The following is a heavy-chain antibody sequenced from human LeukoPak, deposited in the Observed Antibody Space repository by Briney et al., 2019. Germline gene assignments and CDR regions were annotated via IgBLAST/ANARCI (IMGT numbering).Heavy chain of an antibody. CDR1: GYTFTSYD. CDR3: ARDYVDDTPMIKDY. Sequence: ASVKVTCKASGYTFTSYDINWVRQATGQGLEWMGWMNPNSGNTGYAQKFQGRVTMTRNTSISTAYMELSSLRSEDTAVYYCARDYVDDTPMIKDYWGQGTLVTVSS. CDR2: MNPNSGNT. D-gene: IGHD5-18*01. V-gene: IGHV1-8*01. J-gene: IGHJ4*02.